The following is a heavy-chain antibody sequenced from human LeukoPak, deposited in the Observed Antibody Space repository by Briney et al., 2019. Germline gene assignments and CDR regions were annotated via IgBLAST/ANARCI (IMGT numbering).Heavy chain of an antibody. V-gene: IGHV4-30-2*01. D-gene: IGHD3-16*01. Sequence: YPSETLSLTCAVSGGSISSGGYSWSWIRQPPGKGLEWIGYIYHSGSTYYNPSLKSRVTISVDRSKNQFSLKLSSVTAADTAVYYCARTYYDYVWGVGNNWFDPWGQGTLVTVSS. CDR1: GGSISSGGYS. CDR2: IYHSGST. J-gene: IGHJ5*02. CDR3: ARTYYDYVWGVGNNWFDP.